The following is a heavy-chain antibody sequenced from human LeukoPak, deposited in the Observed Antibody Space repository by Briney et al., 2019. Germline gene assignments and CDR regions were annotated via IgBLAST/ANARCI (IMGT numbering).Heavy chain of an antibody. CDR1: GYTFTSYY. D-gene: IGHD3-22*01. CDR3: ARGGGYYYDSSGYYYAY. Sequence: GASVKVSCKASGYTFTSYYMHWVRQAPGQGLEWMGIINPGGGSTSYAQKFQGRVTMTRDTSTSTVYMELSSLRSEDTAVYYCARGGGYYYDSSGYYYAYWGQGTLVTVSS. CDR2: INPGGGST. V-gene: IGHV1-46*01. J-gene: IGHJ4*02.